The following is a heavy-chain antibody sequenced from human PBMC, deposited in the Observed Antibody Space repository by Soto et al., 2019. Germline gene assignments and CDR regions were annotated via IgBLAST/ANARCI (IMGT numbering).Heavy chain of an antibody. CDR2: INSDGSST. CDR3: ARAGLGGSYSGAFDI. D-gene: IGHD1-26*01. V-gene: IGHV3-74*01. Sequence: EVQLVESGGGLVQPGGSLRLSCAASGFTFSSYWMHWVRQAPGKGLVWVSRINSDGSSTSYADSVKGRFTISRDNAKNTLYLQMNSLRAADTAVYYCARAGLGGSYSGAFDIWGQGTMVTVSS. CDR1: GFTFSSYW. J-gene: IGHJ3*02.